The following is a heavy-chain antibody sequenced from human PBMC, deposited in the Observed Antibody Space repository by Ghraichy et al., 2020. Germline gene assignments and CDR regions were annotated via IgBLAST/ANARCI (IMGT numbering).Heavy chain of an antibody. D-gene: IGHD6-13*01. CDR1: GFTFSSYA. CDR3: AKDMALEIAAATFNYYGMDV. V-gene: IGHV3-23*01. Sequence: GGSLRLSCAASGFTFSSYAMSWVRQAPGKGPEWVSAISGSGGSTYYADSVKGRFTISRDNSKNTLYLQMNSLRAEDTAVYYCAKDMALEIAAATFNYYGMDVWGQGTTVTVSS. J-gene: IGHJ6*02. CDR2: ISGSGGST.